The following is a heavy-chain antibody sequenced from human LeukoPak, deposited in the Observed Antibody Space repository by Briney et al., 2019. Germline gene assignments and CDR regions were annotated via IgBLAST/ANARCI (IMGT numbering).Heavy chain of an antibody. D-gene: IGHD3-10*02. J-gene: IGHJ6*04. CDR3: AELGITMIGGV. V-gene: IGHV3-74*01. CDR1: GFTFSSYW. CDR2: INSDGSST. Sequence: GGSLRLSCAASGFTFSSYWMHWVRQAPGKGLVWVSRINSDGSSTTYADSVKGRFTISRDNAKNTLYLQMNSLRAEDTAVYYCAELGITMIGGVWGKGTTVTISS.